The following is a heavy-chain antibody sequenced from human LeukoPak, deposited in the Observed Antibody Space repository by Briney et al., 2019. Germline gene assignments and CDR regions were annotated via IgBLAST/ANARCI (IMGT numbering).Heavy chain of an antibody. CDR2: IGTASDT. V-gene: IGHV3-13*01. CDR1: GFTLGSHD. J-gene: IGHJ6*03. Sequence: GGSLRLSCTASGFTLGSHDMHWVRQIPGQGLEWVSTIGTASDTYYPGSVEGRFTLSRDNAKNSLYLQMNSLTAGDTAVYYCARGPPRGKYYYVDVWGKGTTVTVSS. D-gene: IGHD1-1*01. CDR3: ARGPPRGKYYYVDV.